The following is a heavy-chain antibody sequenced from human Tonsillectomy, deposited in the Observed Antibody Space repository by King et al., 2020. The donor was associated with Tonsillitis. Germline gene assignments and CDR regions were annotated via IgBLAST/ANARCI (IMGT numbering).Heavy chain of an antibody. CDR2: INHSGAT. Sequence: HVQLPQWGAGLLKPSETLSLSCAVYGGSFSTDYWNWIRQPPGKGLEWIATINHSGATNFNPSLKSRVTLSIDASRNHFSLNLTSVTAADTAVYYCARGWTPFYFDYWGPGTLVAVSS. CDR1: GGSFSTDY. V-gene: IGHV4-34*01. D-gene: IGHD1-1*01. J-gene: IGHJ4*02. CDR3: ARGWTPFYFDY.